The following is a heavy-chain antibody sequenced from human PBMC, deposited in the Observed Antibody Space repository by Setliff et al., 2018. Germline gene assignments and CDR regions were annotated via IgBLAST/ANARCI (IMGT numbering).Heavy chain of an antibody. CDR1: GGSVGNSYYY. V-gene: IGHV4-61*02. J-gene: IGHJ4*02. CDR3: ARDDPNHYDVSGYSVGYFDY. CDR2: IYTTWSA. Sequence: SETLSLTCTVSGGSVGNSYYYWNWIRQPAGEGLEWIGRIYTTWSANYNPSLRSRVSISLDTSKSQFFLRLQSVTAADTAVYFCARDDPNHYDVSGYSVGYFDYWGLGTPVTVSS. D-gene: IGHD3-22*01.